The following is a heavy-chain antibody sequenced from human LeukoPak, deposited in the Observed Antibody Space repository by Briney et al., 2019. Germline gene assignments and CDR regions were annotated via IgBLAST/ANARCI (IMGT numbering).Heavy chain of an antibody. CDR3: ARDSTVVTRSGFDY. CDR1: GYSISSGYY. V-gene: IGHV4-38-2*02. Sequence: PLETLSLTCTVSGYSISSGYYWGWIRQPPGKGLEWIGSIYHSGSTYYNPSLKSRVTISVDTSKNQFCLRLYSVTAADTAVYYCARDSTVVTRSGFDYWGQGTLVTVSS. D-gene: IGHD4-23*01. CDR2: IYHSGST. J-gene: IGHJ4*02.